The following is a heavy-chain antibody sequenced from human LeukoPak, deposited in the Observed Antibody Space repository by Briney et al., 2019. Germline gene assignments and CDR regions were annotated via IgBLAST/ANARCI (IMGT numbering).Heavy chain of an antibody. V-gene: IGHV3-7*01. CDR2: IVEDGSET. CDR1: GFTFSSYW. Sequence: PGGSLRLSCATSGFTFSSYWMTWVRHAPGKGLELVASIVEDGSETYYLDSVKGRFTFSRDNAKNSLYLQMNSLRGEDTAVYYCARDPTRRFDLWGQGTLVTVSS. CDR3: ARDPTRRFDL. J-gene: IGHJ4*02.